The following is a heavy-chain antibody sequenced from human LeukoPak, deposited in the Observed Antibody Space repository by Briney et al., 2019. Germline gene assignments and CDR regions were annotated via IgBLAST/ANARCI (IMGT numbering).Heavy chain of an antibody. CDR3: ARGVPAGVDY. J-gene: IGHJ4*02. CDR1: GFTFSSYS. CDR2: ISSSSSYI. D-gene: IGHD2-2*01. Sequence: GGSLRLSRAASGFTFSSYSMNWVRQAPGKGLEWVSSISSSSSYIYYADSVKGRFTISRDNAKNSLYLQMNSLRAEDTAVYYCARGVPAGVDYWGQGTLVTVSS. V-gene: IGHV3-21*01.